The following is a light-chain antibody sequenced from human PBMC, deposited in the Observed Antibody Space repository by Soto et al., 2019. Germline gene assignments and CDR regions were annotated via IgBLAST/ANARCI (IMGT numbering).Light chain of an antibody. Sequence: QSALTQPASVSASPGQSITISCTGTSSDVGGYKFVSWYQHHPGKAPKLMIYKVNNRPSGVSNRFSGSKSGNTASLTISGLQPGDEADYYCLSYTSANTRVFGGGTKLTVL. CDR3: LSYTSANTRV. CDR2: KVN. V-gene: IGLV2-14*01. CDR1: SSDVGGYKF. J-gene: IGLJ3*02.